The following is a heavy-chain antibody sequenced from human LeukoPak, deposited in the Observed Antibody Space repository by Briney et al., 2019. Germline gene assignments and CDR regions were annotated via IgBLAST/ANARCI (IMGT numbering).Heavy chain of an antibody. D-gene: IGHD3-22*01. CDR3: ARGRHDITMIVVVMTSVSYYLDV. CDR2: INPSGST. CDR1: GGSFSGYH. J-gene: IGHJ6*03. Sequence: SETLSLTCAVYGGSFSGYHWTWIRQSPGTGLEWIGDINPSGSTYYNPSLKSRLTISVDTSKNQFSLKLRSVTAADTAVYYCARGRHDITMIVVVMTSVSYYLDVWGKGTTVTVSS. V-gene: IGHV4-34*01.